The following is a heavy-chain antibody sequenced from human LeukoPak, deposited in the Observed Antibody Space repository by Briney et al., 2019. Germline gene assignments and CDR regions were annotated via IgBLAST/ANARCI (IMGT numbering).Heavy chain of an antibody. CDR2: IYHSGST. CDR1: GYSISSGFY. V-gene: IGHV4-38-2*02. J-gene: IGHJ4*02. CDR3: ARSSRSWSTFDN. Sequence: SETLSLTCTVSGYSISSGFYWGWIRQPPGKGLEWIGSIYHSGSTHYNSSLKSRVTISVDTSKNQLSLKLSSVTAADTAVYYCARSSRSWSTFDNWGQGTLVTVSS. D-gene: IGHD2-2*01.